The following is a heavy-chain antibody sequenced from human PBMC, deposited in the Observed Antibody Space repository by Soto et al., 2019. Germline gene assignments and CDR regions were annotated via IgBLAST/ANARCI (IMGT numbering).Heavy chain of an antibody. CDR1: GGSISSHY. CDR2: IYYRGTT. J-gene: IGHJ4*02. Sequence: QVQLQESGPGLVKPSETLSLTCSVSGGSISSHYWSWIRQSPGKGLEWIGYIYYRGTTNYNPSLKSRVSISVDTSKNHFSLNLSSVTAADPAVYYCARQYCSSASCYFFDSWGQGTLVTVSS. CDR3: ARQYCSSASCYFFDS. D-gene: IGHD2-15*01. V-gene: IGHV4-59*11.